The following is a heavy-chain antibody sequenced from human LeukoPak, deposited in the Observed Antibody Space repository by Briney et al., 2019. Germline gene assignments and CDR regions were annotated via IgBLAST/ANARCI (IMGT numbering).Heavy chain of an antibody. Sequence: GGSLRLSCAASGFTFSTYAMSWVRQAPGKGREWVSAITGTGTGDSTYYADSVKGRFTISRDNSKNTQYMQMDSLGVEDTAVYYCAKDRGVTGNAYYFDSWGQGTLVTVSS. CDR2: ITGTGTGDST. CDR3: AKDRGVTGNAYYFDS. V-gene: IGHV3-23*01. J-gene: IGHJ4*02. CDR1: GFTFSTYA. D-gene: IGHD7-27*01.